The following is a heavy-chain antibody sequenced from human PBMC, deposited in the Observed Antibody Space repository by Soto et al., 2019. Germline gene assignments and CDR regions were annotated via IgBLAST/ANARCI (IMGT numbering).Heavy chain of an antibody. D-gene: IGHD3-16*02. CDR1: GFTFSSYG. J-gene: IGHJ4*01. V-gene: IGHV3-33*01. CDR2: IWYDGSNK. CDR3: ARGTYYDYIWGSYPVYFDY. Sequence: QVQLVESGGGVVQPGRSLRLSCAASGFTFSSYGMHWVRQAPGKGLEWVAVIWYDGSNKYYADSVKGRFTISRDNSKNTLYLQMNSLRAEDTAVYYCARGTYYDYIWGSYPVYFDYWGHGTLVTVSP.